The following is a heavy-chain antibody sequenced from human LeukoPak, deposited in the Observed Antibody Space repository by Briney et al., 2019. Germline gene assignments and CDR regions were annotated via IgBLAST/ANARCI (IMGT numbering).Heavy chain of an antibody. CDR3: ATTYSSSWYGDAFDI. Sequence: PSETLSLTCAVYGESFSGYYWSWVRQPPGKGLEWIGEIHYRGTTNYNPSLKSRVTISVDTSKNQFSLKLSSVTAADTAVYYCATTYSSSWYGDAFDIWGQGTMVTVSS. CDR1: GESFSGYY. J-gene: IGHJ3*02. CDR2: IHYRGTT. D-gene: IGHD6-13*01. V-gene: IGHV4-34*01.